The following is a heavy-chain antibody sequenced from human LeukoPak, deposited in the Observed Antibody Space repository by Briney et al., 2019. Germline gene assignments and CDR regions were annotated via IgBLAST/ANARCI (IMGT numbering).Heavy chain of an antibody. CDR2: IYHSGST. D-gene: IGHD4-17*01. CDR3: ASVNDYGDPLPRYMDV. Sequence: SETLSLTCAVSGGSISSSNWWSWVRQPPGKGLEWIGEIYHSGSTNYNPSLKSRVTISVDKSKNQFSLKLSSVTAADTAVYYCASVNDYGDPLPRYMDVWGKGTAVTVSS. J-gene: IGHJ6*03. CDR1: GGSISSSNW. V-gene: IGHV4-4*02.